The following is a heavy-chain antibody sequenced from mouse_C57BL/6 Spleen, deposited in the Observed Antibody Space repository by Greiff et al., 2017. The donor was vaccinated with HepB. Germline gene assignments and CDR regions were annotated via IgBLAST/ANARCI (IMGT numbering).Heavy chain of an antibody. J-gene: IGHJ2*01. CDR2: IDPETGGT. V-gene: IGHV1-15*01. D-gene: IGHD2-13*01. CDR1: GYTFTDYE. Sequence: LQESGAELVRPGASVTLSCKASGYTFTDYEMHWVKQTPVHGLEWIGAIDPETGGTAYNQKFKGKAILTADKSSSTAYMERRSLTSEDSAVYYCTRGIYYGAHFDYWGQGTTLTVSS. CDR3: TRGIYYGAHFDY.